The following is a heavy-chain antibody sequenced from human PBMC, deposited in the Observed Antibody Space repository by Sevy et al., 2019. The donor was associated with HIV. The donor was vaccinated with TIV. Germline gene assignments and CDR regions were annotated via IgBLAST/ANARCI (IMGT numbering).Heavy chain of an antibody. Sequence: GESLKISCKASGYSFNTYWIGWVRQIPGKGLEWMGIVFPADSDTRYSPSFQGRVTISADKSITTAYLQWSSLRASDTAMYYCARKCLSCSDGTCYARYYFDSWGQGTLVTVSS. CDR2: VFPADSDT. CDR3: ARKCLSCSDGTCYARYYFDS. D-gene: IGHD2-2*01. CDR1: GYSFNTYW. J-gene: IGHJ4*02. V-gene: IGHV5-51*01.